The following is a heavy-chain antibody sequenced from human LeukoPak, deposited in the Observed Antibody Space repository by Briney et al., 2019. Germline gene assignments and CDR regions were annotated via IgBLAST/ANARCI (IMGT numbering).Heavy chain of an antibody. V-gene: IGHV1-2*02. CDR3: ARDRGVIWFGDAGCAFDI. CDR2: INPNSGGT. D-gene: IGHD3-10*01. J-gene: IGHJ3*02. CDR1: GYTFTGYY. Sequence: GASVKVSCKASGYTFTGYYMHWVRQAPGQGLEWMGWINPNSGGTNYAQKFQGRVTMTRDTSISTAYMELSRLRSDDTAVYYCARDRGVIWFGDAGCAFDIWGQGTMVTVSS.